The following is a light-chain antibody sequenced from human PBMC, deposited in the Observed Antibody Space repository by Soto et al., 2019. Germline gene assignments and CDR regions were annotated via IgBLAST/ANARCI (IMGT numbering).Light chain of an antibody. J-gene: IGKJ1*01. Sequence: EIVMTQSPATVSVSPGERATLSCRASQSVSDKLAWYQQKPGQAPRLLIYHASARATGIPARFSGSGSGTEFTLTISGLQSEDFEVYYCQQYNNWPPWTFGQGTKVEIK. CDR3: QQYNNWPPWT. CDR2: HAS. CDR1: QSVSDK. V-gene: IGKV3-15*01.